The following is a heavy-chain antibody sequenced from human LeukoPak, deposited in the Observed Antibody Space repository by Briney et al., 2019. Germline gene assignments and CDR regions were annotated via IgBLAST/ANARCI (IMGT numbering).Heavy chain of an antibody. Sequence: GGSLRLSCAASGFTFSSNSMNWVRQAPGKGLEWVSYISSASGTIYYADSVKGRFTISRDNAKNSLYLHMNSLRAEDTAVYYCARAKGYSSNWAHYAFDIWGQGTMVTVSS. D-gene: IGHD6-13*01. CDR1: GFTFSSNS. V-gene: IGHV3-48*01. J-gene: IGHJ3*02. CDR3: ARAKGYSSNWAHYAFDI. CDR2: ISSASGTI.